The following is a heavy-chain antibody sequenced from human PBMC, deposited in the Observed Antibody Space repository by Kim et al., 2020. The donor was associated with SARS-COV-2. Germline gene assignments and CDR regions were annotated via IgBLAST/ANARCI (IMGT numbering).Heavy chain of an antibody. CDR2: ISYDGSNK. D-gene: IGHD3-22*01. CDR3: ARDNGVLVVITTVAFDI. Sequence: GGSLRLSCAASGFTFSSYAMHWVRQAPGKGLEWVAVISYDGSNKYYADSVKGRFTISRDNSKNTLYLQMNSLRAEDTAVYYCARDNGVLVVITTVAFDIWGQGTMVTVSS. V-gene: IGHV3-30-3*01. CDR1: GFTFSSYA. J-gene: IGHJ3*02.